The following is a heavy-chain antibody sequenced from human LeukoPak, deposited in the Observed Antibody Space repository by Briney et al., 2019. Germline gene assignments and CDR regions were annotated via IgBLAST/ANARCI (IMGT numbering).Heavy chain of an antibody. D-gene: IGHD2-2*01. CDR3: ARGRSGDIVVVPAAMSAFDT. Sequence: ASVKVSCKASGYTFTSYGISWVRQAPGQGLEWMGWISAYNGNTNYAQKLQGRVTMTTDTSTSTAYMELRSLRSDDTAVYYCARGRSGDIVVVPAAMSAFDTWGQGTMVTVSS. J-gene: IGHJ3*02. V-gene: IGHV1-18*01. CDR2: ISAYNGNT. CDR1: GYTFTSYG.